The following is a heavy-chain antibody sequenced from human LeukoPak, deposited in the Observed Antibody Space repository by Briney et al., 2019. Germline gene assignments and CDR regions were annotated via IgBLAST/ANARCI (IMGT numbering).Heavy chain of an antibody. D-gene: IGHD2-2*01. Sequence: GGSLRLSCAASGFTFSSYSMNWVRQAPGKGLEWVSSISSSSSYIYYADSVKGRFTISRDNAKNSLYLQMNSLRAEDTAVYYCARVTSPHCSSTSCYLEHNMDVWGKGTTVTVSS. J-gene: IGHJ6*03. V-gene: IGHV3-21*01. CDR3: ARVTSPHCSSTSCYLEHNMDV. CDR1: GFTFSSYS. CDR2: ISSSSSYI.